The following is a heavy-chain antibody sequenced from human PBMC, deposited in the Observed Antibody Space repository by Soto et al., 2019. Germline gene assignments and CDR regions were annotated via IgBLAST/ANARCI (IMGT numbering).Heavy chain of an antibody. V-gene: IGHV1-8*02. CDR2: MNPNTGVTKT. CDR3: ARGATPDYSCWDHPRGDWFEY. J-gene: IGHJ5*01. Sequence: QVQLVQSGADVKKPGASVKVSCKASGYTFTYYDINWVRQAAGQGLEWMGWMNPNTGVTKTDYLEKFEGRLTMTRDISIGTAYLEIHNLRSDDTAVYYCARGATPDYSCWDHPRGDWFEYWGHGTLVTVSS. CDR1: GYTFTYYD. D-gene: IGHD5-12*01.